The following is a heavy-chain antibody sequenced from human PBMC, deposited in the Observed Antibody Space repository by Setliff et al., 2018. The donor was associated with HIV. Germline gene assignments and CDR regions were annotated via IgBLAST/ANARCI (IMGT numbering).Heavy chain of an antibody. CDR3: ARRGSYSSPETL. J-gene: IGHJ4*02. D-gene: IGHD1-26*01. V-gene: IGHV4-4*09. CDR1: GGSITNYY. Sequence: SETLSLTCTVSGGSITNYYWSWIRQPPGKGLQWIGYIYTSGSTNYNPSLKSRVTISVDTSKNQFSLKVSSVTAADTAVYYCARRGSYSSPETLWGQGTLGTAPQ. CDR2: IYTSGST.